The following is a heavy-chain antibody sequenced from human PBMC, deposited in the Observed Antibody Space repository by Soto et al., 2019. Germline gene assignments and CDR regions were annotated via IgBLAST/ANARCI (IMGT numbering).Heavy chain of an antibody. CDR3: ARDVPIISGTSRYGMDV. CDR2: ISAYNGNT. J-gene: IGHJ6*02. V-gene: IGHV1-18*01. Sequence: ASVKVSWKASGYTFTSYGISWVRQAPGQGLEWMGWISAYNGNTNSAQRLQGRVTMTTDTSTSTAYMELRSLRSDDTALYYCARDVPIISGTSRYGMDVWGQGTTVTVSS. D-gene: IGHD1-20*01. CDR1: GYTFTSYG.